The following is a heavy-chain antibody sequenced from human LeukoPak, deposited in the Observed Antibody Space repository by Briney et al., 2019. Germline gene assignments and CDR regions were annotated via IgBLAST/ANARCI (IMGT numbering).Heavy chain of an antibody. CDR3: ARDALYCSSTSCGVGLDY. J-gene: IGHJ4*02. Sequence: PGGSLRLSCAASGFTFNYYAMTWVRQAPGKGLEWVSSISTRSKYIYYADSLKGRFTISRDNAENSLYLQMNSLRAEDTAVYYCARDALYCSSTSCGVGLDYWGQGTLVTVSS. V-gene: IGHV3-21*01. CDR1: GFTFNYYA. D-gene: IGHD2-2*01. CDR2: ISTRSKYI.